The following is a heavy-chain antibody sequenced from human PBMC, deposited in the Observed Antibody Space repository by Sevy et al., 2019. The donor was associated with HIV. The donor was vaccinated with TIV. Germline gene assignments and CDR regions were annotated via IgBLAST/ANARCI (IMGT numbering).Heavy chain of an antibody. CDR2: VSGSGGKR. V-gene: IGHV3-23*01. D-gene: IGHD3-10*01. CDR1: GFTFSNYG. Sequence: GESLKISCAAFGFTFSNYGMTWVRQAPGKGLEWVSSVSGSGGKRYNADSVKGRFTISRDNSKNTQYLQMNSLRAEDTAVYYCARRGNYYGDAFDFWGQGTVVTVSS. CDR3: ARRGNYYGDAFDF. J-gene: IGHJ3*01.